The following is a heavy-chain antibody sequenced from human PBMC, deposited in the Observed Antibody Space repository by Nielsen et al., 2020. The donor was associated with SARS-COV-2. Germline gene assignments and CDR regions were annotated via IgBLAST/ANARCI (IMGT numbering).Heavy chain of an antibody. D-gene: IGHD3-3*01. V-gene: IGHV4-30-4*08. J-gene: IGHJ4*02. Sequence: SETLSLTCTVSGGSISSGGYYWSWIRQHPGKGLEWIGYIYYSGSTYYNPSLKSRVTISVDTSTNQFSLKLSSVTAADTALYYCARVVGVVTIFGVVISNYFDYWGQGTLVTVSS. CDR2: IYYSGST. CDR1: GGSISSGGYY. CDR3: ARVVGVVTIFGVVISNYFDY.